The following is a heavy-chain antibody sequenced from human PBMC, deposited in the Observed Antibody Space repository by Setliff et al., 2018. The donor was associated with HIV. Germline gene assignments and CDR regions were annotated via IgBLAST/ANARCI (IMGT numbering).Heavy chain of an antibody. CDR3: AREGFYNSYYYYMDV. V-gene: IGHV4-4*07. CDR2: IFTSGTT. CDR1: DGSISNYY. D-gene: IGHD2-2*02. Sequence: SETLSLTCTVSDGSISNYYWNWIRQPAGKGLEWIGRIFTSGTTNYNPSLRSRVTISVDTSKNQFSLRLGSVTAADTAVYYCAREGFYNSYYYYMDVWGIGTTVTVSS. J-gene: IGHJ6*03.